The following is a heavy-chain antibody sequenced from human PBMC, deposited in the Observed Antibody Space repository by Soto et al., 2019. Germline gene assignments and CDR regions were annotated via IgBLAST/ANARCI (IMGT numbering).Heavy chain of an antibody. V-gene: IGHV1-8*01. J-gene: IGHJ4*02. D-gene: IGHD6-19*01. CDR1: GYTFSSYE. CDR3: ARGQSGYSSGWSPNDY. CDR2: MNPNSGNT. Sequence: QVQLVQSGAEVKKPGASVKVSCKASGYTFSSYEINWVRQATGQGLEWMGWMNPNSGNTGYAQKFQGRVTMTRNTSISTAYIELSSLISEDTAVYYCARGQSGYSSGWSPNDYRGQGTLVTVSS.